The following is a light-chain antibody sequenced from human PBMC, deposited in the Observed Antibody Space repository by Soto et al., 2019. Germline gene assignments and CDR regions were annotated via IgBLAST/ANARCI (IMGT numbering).Light chain of an antibody. CDR1: QDIAGY. CDR3: QQAYSFPIT. CDR2: GAS. V-gene: IGKV1D-12*01. J-gene: IGKJ5*01. Sequence: TPVAHSPFSVAAPLVERLPMXNRASQDIAGYLAWYQHKPGRTPELLIHGASRLQSGVPARFSGSGSGTDFTLSINSLQPEDFATYYCQQAYSFPITFCQGTRLEIK.